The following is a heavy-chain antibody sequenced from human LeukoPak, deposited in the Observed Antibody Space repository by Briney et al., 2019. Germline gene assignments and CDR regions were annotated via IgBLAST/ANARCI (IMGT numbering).Heavy chain of an antibody. Sequence: GGSLRLSCAASGFTFSNYGMSWVRQAPGKGLEWVSGISGSGGTTHYADSVKGRFTISRDNSKNTLYLQMNSLRVEDTAVYYCALAAAASSFDYWGQGTLLTVSS. CDR2: ISGSGGTT. J-gene: IGHJ4*02. V-gene: IGHV3-23*01. CDR3: ALAAAASSFDY. D-gene: IGHD2-15*01. CDR1: GFTFSNYG.